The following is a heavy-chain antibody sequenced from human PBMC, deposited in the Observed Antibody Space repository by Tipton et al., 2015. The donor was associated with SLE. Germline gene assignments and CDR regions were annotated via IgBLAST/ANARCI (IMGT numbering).Heavy chain of an antibody. CDR1: GFTFNRYW. CDR2: IDSDGTIT. Sequence: SLRLSCAASGFTFNRYWMHWVRQAPGKGLMWVSRIDSDGTITNYADTVKGRFTISRDNAKDTLYLQMNSLRAEDTAVYYCAREAGTSTWSPVDPWGQGTLVTVSS. V-gene: IGHV3-74*01. CDR3: AREAGTSTWSPVDP. D-gene: IGHD6-13*01. J-gene: IGHJ5*02.